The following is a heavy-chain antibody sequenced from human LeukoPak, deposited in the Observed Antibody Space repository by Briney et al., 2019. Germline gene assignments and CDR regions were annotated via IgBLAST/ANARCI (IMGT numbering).Heavy chain of an antibody. CDR1: GFTFSNYA. Sequence: GGSLRLSCAAPGFTFSNYAMSWVRQAPGKGLEWVSVISGSGGSTYYADSVKGRFTISRDNSKNTLYLQMNSLRAEDTAVYYCARGGKTYYYDSSGYYIGYWGQGTLVTVSS. CDR3: ARGGKTYYYDSSGYYIGY. CDR2: ISGSGGST. J-gene: IGHJ4*02. D-gene: IGHD3-22*01. V-gene: IGHV3-23*01.